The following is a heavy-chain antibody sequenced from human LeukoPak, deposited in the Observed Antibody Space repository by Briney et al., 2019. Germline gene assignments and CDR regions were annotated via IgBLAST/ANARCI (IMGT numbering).Heavy chain of an antibody. CDR1: GYTLTELS. CDR2: FDSEDGET. CDR3: ATKIVVVPAAIGYYYYGMDV. D-gene: IGHD2-2*01. Sequence: ASVKVSCKVSGYTLTELSMHWVRQAPGKGLEWMGGFDSEDGETIYAQKFQGRVTMTEDTSTDTAYMELSSLRSEDTAVYYCATKIVVVPAAIGYYYYGMDVWGQGTTVTVSS. J-gene: IGHJ6*02. V-gene: IGHV1-24*01.